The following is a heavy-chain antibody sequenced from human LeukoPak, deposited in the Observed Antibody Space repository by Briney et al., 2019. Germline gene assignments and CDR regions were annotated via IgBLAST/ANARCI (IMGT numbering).Heavy chain of an antibody. CDR3: ARSFWGSGSYPSDY. Sequence: SETLSLTCAVSGGSISSNNWWSWVRPPPGKGLEWIGEIFHSGSTNYNPSLKSRVTISVDKSKNQFSLKLNSVTAADTAVYYCARSFWGSGSYPSDYWGQGTLVTVSS. D-gene: IGHD3-10*01. CDR1: GGSISSNNW. V-gene: IGHV4-4*02. J-gene: IGHJ4*02. CDR2: IFHSGST.